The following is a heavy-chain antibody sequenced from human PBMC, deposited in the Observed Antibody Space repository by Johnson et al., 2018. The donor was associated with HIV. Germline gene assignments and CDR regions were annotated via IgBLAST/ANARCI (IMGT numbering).Heavy chain of an antibody. J-gene: IGHJ3*02. CDR2: ISWNSGSI. CDR1: GFSISSNY. CDR3: AKDHDYIGHGAFDI. D-gene: IGHD4-11*01. V-gene: IGHV3-9*01. Sequence: LLVESGGGVVQPGGSLRLSCKASGFSISSNYMHWVRQAPGKGLEWVSGISWNSGSIGYADSVKGRFTISRDNAKNSLYLQMNSLRAEDTALYYCAKDHDYIGHGAFDIWGQGTMVTVSS.